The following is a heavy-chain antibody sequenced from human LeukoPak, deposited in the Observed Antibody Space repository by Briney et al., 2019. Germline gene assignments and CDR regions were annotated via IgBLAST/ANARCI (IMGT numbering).Heavy chain of an antibody. CDR3: VRADSGGRFDP. CDR2: IKTDGSTT. V-gene: IGHV3-74*01. J-gene: IGHJ5*02. D-gene: IGHD1-14*01. CDR1: GFTLTTYW. Sequence: GGSLRLSCAASGFTLTTYWTPWIRQAPGKGLVWVSRIKTDGSTTNYADSVKGRFTISRDNAKKTLYLHMISLRGGHTAVYYCVRADSGGRFDPWGQGTLVTVSS.